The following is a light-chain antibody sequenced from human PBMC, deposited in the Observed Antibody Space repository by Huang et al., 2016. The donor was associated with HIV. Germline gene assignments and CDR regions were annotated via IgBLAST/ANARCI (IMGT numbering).Light chain of an antibody. J-gene: IGKJ2*01. Sequence: VMMSQSPATLAASPGERVTLSCGASHSVNTNLAWYQDKPGHAPRLLIYAASTRATGVPARFAGSGSGTEFTLTSDSLQSDDFAVYYCQQYNKWPPEYTFGQGTRLEIK. CDR2: AAS. V-gene: IGKV3-15*01. CDR1: HSVNTN. CDR3: QQYNKWPPEYT.